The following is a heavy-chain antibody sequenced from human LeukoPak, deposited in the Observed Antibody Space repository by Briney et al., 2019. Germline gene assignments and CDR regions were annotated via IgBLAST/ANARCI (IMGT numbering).Heavy chain of an antibody. CDR2: INPNSGGT. CDR1: GYTFTGYY. D-gene: IGHD5/OR15-5a*01. J-gene: IGHJ3*02. Sequence: ASVKVSCKASGYTFTGYYMHWVRQAPGQGLEWMGWINPNSGGTNYAQKFQGRVTMTRDTSISTAYMELSRLRSDDTAVYYCARNPSTIYAFDIWGQGTMVTVSS. CDR3: ARNPSTIYAFDI. V-gene: IGHV1-2*02.